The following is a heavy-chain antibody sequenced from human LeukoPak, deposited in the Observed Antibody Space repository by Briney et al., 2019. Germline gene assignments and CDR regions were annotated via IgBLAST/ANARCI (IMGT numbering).Heavy chain of an antibody. CDR3: ASGDYYDSSGYYTHFDY. CDR2: IYYTGST. J-gene: IGHJ4*02. CDR1: GGSTSSSTYY. D-gene: IGHD3-22*01. Sequence: PSETLSLTCTVSGGSTSSSTYYWGWIRQPPGKDLEWIGSIYYTGSTYYNPSLKSRVTISVGRSKNQFSLKLSSVTAADTAVYYCASGDYYDSSGYYTHFDYWGQGTLVTVSS. V-gene: IGHV4-39*07.